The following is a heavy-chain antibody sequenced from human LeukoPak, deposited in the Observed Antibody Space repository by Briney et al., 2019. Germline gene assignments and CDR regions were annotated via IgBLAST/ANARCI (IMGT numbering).Heavy chain of an antibody. Sequence: KASETLSLTCTVSGGSISSYYWSWIRQPPGKGLEWIGYIYYSGSTNYNPSLKSRVTISVDTSKNQFSLKLSSVTAADTAVYYCARDGAYSSGWSVDRWDCYGMDVWGKGTTVTVSS. CDR3: ARDGAYSSGWSVDRWDCYGMDV. J-gene: IGHJ6*04. CDR2: IYYSGST. V-gene: IGHV4-59*01. D-gene: IGHD6-19*01. CDR1: GGSISSYY.